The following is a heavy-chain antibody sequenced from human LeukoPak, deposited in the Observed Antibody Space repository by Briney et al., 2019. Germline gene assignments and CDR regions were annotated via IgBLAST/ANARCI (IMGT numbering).Heavy chain of an antibody. CDR1: GGSVSSSSYY. CDR3: ARVQCGGSCYPDY. Sequence: SETLSLTCTVSGGSVSSSSYYWGWIRQPPGKGLEWIGSIYYSGSTYYNPSLKSRVTISVDTSKNQFSLKLSSVTAADTAVYYCARVQCGGSCYPDYWGQGTLVTVSS. D-gene: IGHD2-15*01. J-gene: IGHJ4*02. V-gene: IGHV4-39*07. CDR2: IYYSGST.